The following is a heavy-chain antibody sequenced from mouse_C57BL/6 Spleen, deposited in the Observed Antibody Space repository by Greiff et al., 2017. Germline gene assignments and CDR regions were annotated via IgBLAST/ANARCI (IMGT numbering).Heavy chain of an antibody. CDR1: GFSFNTYA. CDR3: VRQTTVVATYYAKDY. V-gene: IGHV10-1*01. CDR2: IRSKSNNYAT. Sequence: EVQLVESGGGLVQPKGSLKLSCAASGFSFNTYAMNWVRQAPGKGLEWVARIRSKSNNYATYYADSVKDRFTISRDDSESMLYLQMNNLTTEDTAMYYCVRQTTVVATYYAKDYWGHGTSVSVSS. J-gene: IGHJ4*01. D-gene: IGHD1-1*01.